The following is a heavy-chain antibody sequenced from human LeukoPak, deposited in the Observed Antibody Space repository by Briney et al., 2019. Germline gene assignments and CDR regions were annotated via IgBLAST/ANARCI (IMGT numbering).Heavy chain of an antibody. D-gene: IGHD6-19*01. CDR3: AKGPPGSDNDWYFDL. CDR2: FDPEENKR. Sequence: ASVKVSCKVSGYTLTELCIHWVRQAPGKGLEWMGGFDPEENKRIYAQKFKGRVTMTEDTSIDTAYMELSSLRFEDAAVYFCAKGPPGSDNDWYFDLWGRGTLVTVSS. CDR1: GYTLTELC. J-gene: IGHJ2*01. V-gene: IGHV1-24*01.